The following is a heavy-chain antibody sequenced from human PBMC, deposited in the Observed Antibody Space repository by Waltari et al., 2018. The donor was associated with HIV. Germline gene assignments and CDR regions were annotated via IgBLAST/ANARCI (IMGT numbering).Heavy chain of an antibody. CDR1: GFNFRNFA. CDR2: LSGSGATA. Sequence: EVQLLESGGGQVQPGGSLRLSCATSGFNFRNFAMSWVRQAPGKGPECVSALSGSGATASYADYVKGRFTISRDFSNNTLFLQMNNLQAEDTAVYFCAKSMRDLRPSAFDVWGQGTVVAISS. D-gene: IGHD2-8*01. CDR3: AKSMRDLRPSAFDV. V-gene: IGHV3-23*01. J-gene: IGHJ3*01.